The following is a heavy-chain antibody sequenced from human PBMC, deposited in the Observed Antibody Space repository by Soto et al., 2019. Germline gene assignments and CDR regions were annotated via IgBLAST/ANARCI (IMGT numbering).Heavy chain of an antibody. CDR3: AKQQMGVMRALDY. CDR2: IRETGNT. Sequence: EVQILQSGGGLEQPGGSLRPSCAASGFTFSNYAISWIRQAPGKGLEWVPTIRETGNTYYADSVRRRFATSRDNSENTLYLQVSSLRAEDTAVYYCAKQQMGVMRALDYWGQGTLVTVSS. J-gene: IGHJ4*02. V-gene: IGHV3-23*01. D-gene: IGHD3-16*01. CDR1: GFTFSNYA.